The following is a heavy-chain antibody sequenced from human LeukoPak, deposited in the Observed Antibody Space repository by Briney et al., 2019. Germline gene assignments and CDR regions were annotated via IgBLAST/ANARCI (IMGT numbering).Heavy chain of an antibody. D-gene: IGHD3-9*01. Sequence: SETLSLTCTVSGDSINDYYWSWIRQPAGQGLEWIGRIYSSGSTDFNPSLKSRVTISVDTSKNQFSLKLSSVTAADTAVYYCARTPRGLRYFAGNWFDPWGQGTLVTVSS. J-gene: IGHJ5*02. CDR3: ARTPRGLRYFAGNWFDP. V-gene: IGHV4-4*07. CDR2: IYSSGST. CDR1: GDSINDYY.